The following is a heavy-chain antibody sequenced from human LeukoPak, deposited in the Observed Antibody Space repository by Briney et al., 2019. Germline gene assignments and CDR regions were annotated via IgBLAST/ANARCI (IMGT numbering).Heavy chain of an antibody. CDR2: IKSKTDGGTT. CDR3: TTLEWIQLWFEGDY. Sequence: KTGGSLRLSCAASGFTFSNAWMSWVRQAPGKGLEWVGRIKSKTDGGTTDYAAPVKGRFTISRDDSKNTLYLQMNSLKTEDTAVYYCTTLEWIQLWFEGDYWGQGTLVTVSS. V-gene: IGHV3-15*01. CDR1: GFTFSNAW. D-gene: IGHD5-18*01. J-gene: IGHJ4*02.